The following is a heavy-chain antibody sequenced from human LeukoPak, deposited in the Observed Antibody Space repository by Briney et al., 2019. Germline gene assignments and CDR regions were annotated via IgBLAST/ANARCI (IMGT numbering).Heavy chain of an antibody. CDR3: ARDFYGGWSFDL. Sequence: GGSLRLSCPASAFDFAAYSMNWVRQAPGKGLEWVSSISGSSVYIYYADSVKGRFAISRDNAKNSLYLQMNSLRDEDTAVYYCARDFYGGWSFDLWGRGTLVAVSS. V-gene: IGHV3-21*01. J-gene: IGHJ2*01. D-gene: IGHD3-10*01. CDR1: AFDFAAYS. CDR2: ISGSSVYI.